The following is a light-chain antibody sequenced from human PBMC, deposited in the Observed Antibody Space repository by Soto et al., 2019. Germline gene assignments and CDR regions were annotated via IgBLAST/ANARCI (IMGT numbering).Light chain of an antibody. J-gene: IGLJ1*01. CDR3: SSYTTSNTRQIV. CDR2: DVS. V-gene: IGLV2-14*01. Sequence: QSALTQPASVSGSPGQSITISCTGTSSDVGDYNYVSWYQQHPGKAPKFMIYDVSIRPSGVSNRFSGSKSGNTASLTISGLQPEDEADYYCSSYTTSNTRQIVFGTGTKVTVL. CDR1: SSDVGDYNY.